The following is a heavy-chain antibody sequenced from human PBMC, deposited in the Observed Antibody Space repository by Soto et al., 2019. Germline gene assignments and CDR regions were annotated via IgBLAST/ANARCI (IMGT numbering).Heavy chain of an antibody. D-gene: IGHD3-10*01. V-gene: IGHV4-61*08. CDR1: CGSVGGGVDY. CDR2: IYYSGST. CDR3: ARELMVRGVIGWAEGYVMDV. J-gene: IGHJ6*04. Sequence: PSETLCLTCTVSCGSVGGGVDYWGWIRQPPGKGLEWIGYIYYSGSTNYNPSLKSRVTISVDTTKNQFSLKLSSVTAAETAVYYCARELMVRGVIGWAEGYVMDVWGKGTTVTVSS.